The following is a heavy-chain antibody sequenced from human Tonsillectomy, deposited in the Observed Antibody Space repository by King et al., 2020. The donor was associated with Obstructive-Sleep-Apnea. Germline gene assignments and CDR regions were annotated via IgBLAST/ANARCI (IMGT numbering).Heavy chain of an antibody. V-gene: IGHV4-34*01. CDR2: INHSGSA. CDR3: ASGEVYYGDYDY. Sequence: VQLQQWGAGLLKPSETLSLTCAVYGGSFSVYSLSWIRQPPGKGLEWIGEINHSGSATYNPSLKNRVTISVDTSKNQFSLKLSPLTAADTAVYYCASGEVYYGDYDYWGQGTLVTVSS. D-gene: IGHD4-17*01. J-gene: IGHJ4*02. CDR1: GGSFSVYS.